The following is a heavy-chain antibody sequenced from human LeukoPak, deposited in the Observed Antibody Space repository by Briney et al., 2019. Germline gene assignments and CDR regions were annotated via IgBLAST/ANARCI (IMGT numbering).Heavy chain of an antibody. V-gene: IGHV3-21*01. CDR1: GFTFNSYN. Sequence: PGGSLRLSCAASGFTFNSYNMNWVRQAPGKGLEWVSSISFTSGHIYYADSVKGRFTISGDNAKNSLFLQLNSLRAEDTAVTYCARAFSCTMDGWGQGTTVTVSS. CDR3: ARAFSCTMDG. J-gene: IGHJ6*02. CDR2: ISFTSGHI. D-gene: IGHD2-8*01.